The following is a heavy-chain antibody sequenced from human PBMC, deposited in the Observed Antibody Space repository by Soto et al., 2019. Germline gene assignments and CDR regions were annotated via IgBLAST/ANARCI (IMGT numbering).Heavy chain of an antibody. CDR3: AKRGSDWSYYFDY. J-gene: IGHJ4*02. V-gene: IGHV3-9*01. CDR2: ISWNSGSI. Sequence: EVQLVESGGGLVQPGRSLRVSCAASGFTFDDYAMYWVRQAPGKGLEWVSGISWNSGSIAYADSVKGRFTISRDNAKNSLYLQMNSLRAEDTALYYCAKRGSDWSYYFDYWGQGTLVTVSS. CDR1: GFTFDDYA. D-gene: IGHD6-19*01.